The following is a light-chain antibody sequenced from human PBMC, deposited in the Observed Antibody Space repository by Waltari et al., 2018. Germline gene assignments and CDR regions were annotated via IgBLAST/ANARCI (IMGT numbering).Light chain of an antibody. J-gene: IGLJ2*01. CDR1: SSEVGSYNL. V-gene: IGLV2-23*02. CDR3: CSYAGSSTFVV. Sequence: QSALTQPAPGPGSPGQSITISCTGTSSEVGSYNLVSWYEQHPGKAPKFRIYEVSKRPSVVSNRFSGSKSGNTASLTISGLQAEDEADYYCCSYAGSSTFVVFGGGTKLTVL. CDR2: EVS.